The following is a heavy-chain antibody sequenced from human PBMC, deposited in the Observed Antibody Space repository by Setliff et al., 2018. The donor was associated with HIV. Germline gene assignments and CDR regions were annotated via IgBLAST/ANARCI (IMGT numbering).Heavy chain of an antibody. V-gene: IGHV4-61*09. Sequence: PSETLSLTCTVSGGSISSGIYYWTWIRQPAGKGLEWIGHIYTSGSAKYNPSLKSRVTISVDTSKNQFSLKLSSATAADTAVYYCARHDDTSSWLDAFGIWGQGTMVTVSS. J-gene: IGHJ3*02. CDR1: GGSISSGIYY. CDR3: ARHDDTSSWLDAFGI. CDR2: IYTSGSA. D-gene: IGHD6-13*01.